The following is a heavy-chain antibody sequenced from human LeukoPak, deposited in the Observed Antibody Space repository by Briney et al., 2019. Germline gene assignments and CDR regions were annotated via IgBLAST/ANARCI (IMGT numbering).Heavy chain of an antibody. D-gene: IGHD4-17*01. J-gene: IGHJ4*02. CDR3: ARGRDGDFPPDY. Sequence: GGSLRLSCVASGFTFGKYWMSWVRQAPGKGLEWVANIKLDGSEKNYVDSVKGRFTISRGNAKNSLYLQMNSLRAEDTAVYYCARGRDGDFPPDYWGQGTLVTVSS. V-gene: IGHV3-7*01. CDR1: GFTFGKYW. CDR2: IKLDGSEK.